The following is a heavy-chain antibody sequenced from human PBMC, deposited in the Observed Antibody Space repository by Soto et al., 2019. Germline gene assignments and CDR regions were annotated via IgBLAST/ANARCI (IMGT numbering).Heavy chain of an antibody. V-gene: IGHV1-69*13. Sequence: SVKVSCKASGGTFSSYAISWVRQAPGQGLEWMGGIIPIFGTANYAQKFQGRVTITADESASTAYMELSSLRSEDTAVYYCARGVYYYDSSGYYPNFDYWGQGTLVTVSS. CDR2: IIPIFGTA. CDR3: ARGVYYYDSSGYYPNFDY. J-gene: IGHJ4*02. D-gene: IGHD3-22*01. CDR1: GGTFSSYA.